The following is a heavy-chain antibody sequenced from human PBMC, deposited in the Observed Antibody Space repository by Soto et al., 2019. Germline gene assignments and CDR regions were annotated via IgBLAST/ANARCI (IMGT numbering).Heavy chain of an antibody. Sequence: QLQLQESGPGLVKPSETLSLTGSASGDSINSDKYYWSWIRQPPGKGLEWIGSIYYRGNTYYNPSLQTRVTISLDKSKSQFSLKLTSVTAADSAVYFCARLEGLATFSYYFDFWGQGALVTVSS. CDR1: GDSINSDKYY. J-gene: IGHJ4*02. V-gene: IGHV4-39*01. CDR3: ARLEGLATFSYYFDF. D-gene: IGHD3-9*01. CDR2: IYYRGNT.